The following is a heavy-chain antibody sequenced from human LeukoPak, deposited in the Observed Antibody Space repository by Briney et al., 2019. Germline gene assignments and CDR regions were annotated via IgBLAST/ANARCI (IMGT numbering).Heavy chain of an antibody. CDR3: ARDAGNSGYGCDL. D-gene: IGHD5-12*01. J-gene: IGHJ5*02. Sequence: GGSLRLSCAASGFIFSQYSMNWVRKAPGKGLEWVSHIRSSSETFYADSVKGRFTISRDNARNSLYLQMNNLRGEDTAIYYCARDAGNSGYGCDLWGQGTLVTVSS. CDR1: GFIFSQYS. CDR2: IRSSSET. V-gene: IGHV3-48*01.